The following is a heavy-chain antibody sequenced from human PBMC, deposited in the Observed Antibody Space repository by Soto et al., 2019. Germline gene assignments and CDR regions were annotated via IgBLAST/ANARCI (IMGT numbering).Heavy chain of an antibody. V-gene: IGHV3-23*01. CDR2: ISGSGGST. J-gene: IGHJ4*02. CDR3: AKGDFRSGYCYC. Sequence: PGGSMRLSCAASGFTFSSYAMSWVRKAPGKGLEWVSAISGSGGSTYYADSVKGRVTISRDNSKNTLYLQMNRLRAEDTAVYYCAKGDFRSGYCYCWGQGTLVTASS. CDR1: GFTFSSYA. D-gene: IGHD3-3*01.